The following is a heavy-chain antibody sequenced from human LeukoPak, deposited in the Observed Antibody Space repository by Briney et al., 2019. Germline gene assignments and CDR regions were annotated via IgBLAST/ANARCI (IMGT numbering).Heavy chain of an antibody. J-gene: IGHJ6*03. CDR2: IYYSGST. CDR1: GGSISSSSYY. CDR3: ARVARPDYDFWSGYPEIYYYYYMDV. V-gene: IGHV4-39*07. Sequence: SETLSLTCTVSGGSISSSSYYWGWIRQPPGKGLEWIGSIYYSGSTYYNPSLKSRVTISVDTSKNQFSLKLSSVTAADTAVYYCARVARPDYDFWSGYPEIYYYYYMDVWGKGTTVTVSS. D-gene: IGHD3-3*01.